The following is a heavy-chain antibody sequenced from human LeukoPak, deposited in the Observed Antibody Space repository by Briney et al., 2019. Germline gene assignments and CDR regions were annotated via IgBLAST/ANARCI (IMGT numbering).Heavy chain of an antibody. CDR2: IYTSGST. CDR1: GGSISSGSYY. CDR3: AREGPISGRYAAFDI. V-gene: IGHV4-61*02. J-gene: IGHJ3*02. Sequence: SQTLSLTCTVSGGSISSGSYYWSWIRQTAGKGLGWIGRIYTSGSTNYNPSLKSRVTISVDTSKNQFSLKLRSVTAADTAVYYCAREGPISGRYAAFDIWGQGTMVTVSS. D-gene: IGHD3-16*01.